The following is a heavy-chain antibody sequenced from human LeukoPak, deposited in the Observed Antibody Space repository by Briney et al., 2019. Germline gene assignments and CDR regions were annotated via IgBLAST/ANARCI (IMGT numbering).Heavy chain of an antibody. V-gene: IGHV1-18*01. CDR3: ARDREYYYDSSGYYDFDY. CDR1: GYTFTSYG. D-gene: IGHD3-22*01. J-gene: IGHJ4*02. Sequence: AASVKVSCKASGYTFTSYGISWVRQAPGQGLEWMGWISAYNGNTNYAQKLQGRVTMTTDTSTSTAYMELRSLRSDDTAVYYCARDREYYYDSSGYYDFDYWGQGTLVTVSS. CDR2: ISAYNGNT.